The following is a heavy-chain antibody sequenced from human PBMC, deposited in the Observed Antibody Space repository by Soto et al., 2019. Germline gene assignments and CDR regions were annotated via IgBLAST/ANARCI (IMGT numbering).Heavy chain of an antibody. Sequence: TGGSLRLSCAASGFTFSSYWMHWVRQAPGKGLVWVSRINSDGSGTTYADSVKGRFTISRDNAKNTVYLQMNSLRAEDTAVYYCARDLPTYDGNGQKEALDIWGQGTMVTVSS. J-gene: IGHJ3*02. CDR3: ARDLPTYDGNGQKEALDI. D-gene: IGHD3-22*01. V-gene: IGHV3-74*03. CDR1: GFTFSSYW. CDR2: INSDGSGT.